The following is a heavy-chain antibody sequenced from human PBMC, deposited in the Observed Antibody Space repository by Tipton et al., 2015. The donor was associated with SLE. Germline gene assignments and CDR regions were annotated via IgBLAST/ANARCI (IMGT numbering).Heavy chain of an antibody. V-gene: IGHV4-59*11. CDR2: VHYSGNT. CDR1: GGSISSHY. J-gene: IGHJ3*01. Sequence: PGLVKPSETLSLICSVSGGSISSHYWSWIRQSPGNGLEWIGYVHYSGNTNTNPSLKSRVTMAVDTSKNQFSLKMNSATAADTAVYYCAKGGSGYYGDAFGVWGQGTMVTVSA. D-gene: IGHD5-12*01. CDR3: AKGGSGYYGDAFGV.